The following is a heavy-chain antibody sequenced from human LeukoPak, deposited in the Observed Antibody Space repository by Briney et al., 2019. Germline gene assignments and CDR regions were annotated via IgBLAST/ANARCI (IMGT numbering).Heavy chain of an antibody. Sequence: PGGSLRLSCAASGFTFSSYAMSWVRQGPGKGLEWVSAISGSGGSTYYADSVKGRFTISRDNSKNTLYLQMNSLRAEDTAVYYCAKDVDYGGIRDAFDIWGQGTMVTVSS. CDR3: AKDVDYGGIRDAFDI. J-gene: IGHJ3*02. D-gene: IGHD4-23*01. CDR2: ISGSGGST. CDR1: GFTFSSYA. V-gene: IGHV3-23*01.